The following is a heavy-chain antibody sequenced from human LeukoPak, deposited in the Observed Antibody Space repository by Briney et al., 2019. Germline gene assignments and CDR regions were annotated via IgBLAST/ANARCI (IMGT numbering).Heavy chain of an antibody. V-gene: IGHV4-30-2*01. Sequence: SQTLSLTCAVSGGSISSGGSSWRWIRQPPGKGLEWIWYIYHSGSTYYNPSLKSRVTISVDRSKNQFSLKLSSVTAADTAVYYCARVYYYGSGSQFDYWGQGTLVTVSS. D-gene: IGHD3-10*01. CDR1: GGSISSGGSS. CDR3: ARVYYYGSGSQFDY. J-gene: IGHJ4*02. CDR2: IYHSGST.